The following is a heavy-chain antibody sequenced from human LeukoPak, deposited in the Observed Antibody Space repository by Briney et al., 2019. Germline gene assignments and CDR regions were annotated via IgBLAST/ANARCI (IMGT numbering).Heavy chain of an antibody. CDR2: IYSSGNT. Sequence: SETLSLTCTVSGGSISSGSHYWSWIRQPAGKGLEWIGRIYSSGNTNYNPSLKSRVTISLDTSKNQFSLNLSSVTAADTAVYYCAGEVGGSWFDPWGLGTLITVSS. J-gene: IGHJ5*02. D-gene: IGHD1-26*01. CDR1: GGSISSGSHY. V-gene: IGHV4-61*02. CDR3: AGEVGGSWFDP.